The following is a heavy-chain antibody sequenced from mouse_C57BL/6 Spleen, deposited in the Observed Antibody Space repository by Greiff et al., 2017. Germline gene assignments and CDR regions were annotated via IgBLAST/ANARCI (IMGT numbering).Heavy chain of an antibody. J-gene: IGHJ3*01. V-gene: IGHV1-7*01. Sequence: VQLQQSGAELANPGASVTLSCKASGYTFTSYWMHWVKQRPGQGLEWIGYINPSSGYTKYNQKFKDKATLTADKSSSTAYMQLSSLTYEDSAVYYCAREEDYYGLSFAYWGQGTLVTVSA. D-gene: IGHD1-1*01. CDR2: INPSSGYT. CDR1: GYTFTSYW. CDR3: AREEDYYGLSFAY.